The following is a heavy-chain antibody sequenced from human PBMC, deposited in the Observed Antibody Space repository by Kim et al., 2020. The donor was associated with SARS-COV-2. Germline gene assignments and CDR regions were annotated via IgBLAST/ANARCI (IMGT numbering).Heavy chain of an antibody. CDR3: AREGDSSGWYASFDY. CDR2: ISYDGSNK. CDR1: GFTFSSYA. J-gene: IGHJ4*02. V-gene: IGHV3-30-3*01. D-gene: IGHD6-19*01. Sequence: GGSLRLSCAASGFTFSSYAMHWVRQAPGKGLEWVAVISYDGSNKYYADSVKGRFTISRDNSKNTLYLQMNSLRAEDTAVYYCAREGDSSGWYASFDYWGQGTLVTVSS.